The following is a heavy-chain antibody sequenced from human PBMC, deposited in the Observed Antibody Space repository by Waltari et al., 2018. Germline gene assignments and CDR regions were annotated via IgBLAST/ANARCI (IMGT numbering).Heavy chain of an antibody. CDR2: SNREGSST. J-gene: IGHJ4*02. V-gene: IGHV3-74*01. D-gene: IGHD3-16*01. CDR1: GFTFSGHW. CDR3: ARNSKDWRSDGGLDY. Sequence: EVQLVESGGGLVQPGGSLRLSCAASGFTFSGHWMHWVRQAPGKGMVWVYRSNREGSSTIYADFVKCRLTISRDNAKNTLYLQMNSLRAEDTAVYYCARNSKDWRSDGGLDYWGQGTLVTVSS.